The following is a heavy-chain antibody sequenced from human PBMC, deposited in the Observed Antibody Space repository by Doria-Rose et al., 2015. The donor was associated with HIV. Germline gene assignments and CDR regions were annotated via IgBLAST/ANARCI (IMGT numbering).Heavy chain of an antibody. J-gene: IGHJ4*02. D-gene: IGHD2-2*01. CDR3: ASGSPAADF. Sequence: VQPQESGPGLVKPSETLSLTCTVSGYFISNGYFWGWIRQPPGKGLEWIGSIFHSGSTYYNPSLRGRVTLSVDTSKNQFSLKLTSVTAADTAVYYCASGSPAADFWGQGTLVTVSS. V-gene: IGHV4-38-2*02. CDR1: GYFISNGYF. CDR2: IFHSGST.